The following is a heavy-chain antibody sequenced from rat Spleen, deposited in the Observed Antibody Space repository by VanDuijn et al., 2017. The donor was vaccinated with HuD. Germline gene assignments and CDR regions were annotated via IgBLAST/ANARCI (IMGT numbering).Heavy chain of an antibody. V-gene: IGHV4-2*01. CDR1: GFHFNDYW. J-gene: IGHJ4*01. Sequence: EVKLVESGGGLVQPGRSLRLSCAASGFHFNDYWMGWVRQAPGKGLEWIGEINKDSSTINYTPSLKDKFTISRDSAQNTLYLQMSKLGSEDTAIYYCARRGSVYYGLLLPMDAWGQGASVTVSS. CDR2: INKDSSTI. D-gene: IGHD1-6*01. CDR3: ARRGSVYYGLLLPMDA.